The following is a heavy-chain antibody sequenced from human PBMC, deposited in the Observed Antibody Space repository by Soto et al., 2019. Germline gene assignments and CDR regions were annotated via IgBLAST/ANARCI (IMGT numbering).Heavy chain of an antibody. Sequence: QVQLVESGGGVVQPGRSLGLSCAASGFTFSTYAMHWVRQAPGKGLEWVAVISIDGTNKYYADSVKGRFTISRDNSKNTLYLQMNSLRPEDTAVYYCAGKGASGYWGQGTLVTVSS. CDR1: GFTFSTYA. D-gene: IGHD2-15*01. CDR2: ISIDGTNK. J-gene: IGHJ4*02. V-gene: IGHV3-30*03. CDR3: AGKGASGY.